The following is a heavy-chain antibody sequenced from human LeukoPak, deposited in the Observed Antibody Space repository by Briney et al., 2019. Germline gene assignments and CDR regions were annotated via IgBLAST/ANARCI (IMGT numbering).Heavy chain of an antibody. D-gene: IGHD4-11*01. J-gene: IGHJ4*02. CDR3: AKDLYSNYGPADY. CDR2: ISYDGSNK. Sequence: GGSLRLSCAASGFTFSSYGMHWVRQAPGKGLEWVAVISYDGSNKYYADSGKGRFTISRDNSKNTLYLQMNSLRAEDTAVYYCAKDLYSNYGPADYWGQGNLVTVSS. CDR1: GFTFSSYG. V-gene: IGHV3-30*18.